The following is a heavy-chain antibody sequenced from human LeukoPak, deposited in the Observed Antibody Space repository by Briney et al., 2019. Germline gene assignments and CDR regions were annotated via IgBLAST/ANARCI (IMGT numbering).Heavy chain of an antibody. J-gene: IGHJ4*02. Sequence: PSETLSLTCTVSGGSISSSSYYWGWIRQPPGKGLEWIGSIYHSGSTYYNPSLKSRVTISVDTSKNQFSLKLSSVTAADTAVYYCARAMVRGVEGFDYWGQGTLVTVSS. CDR2: IYHSGST. D-gene: IGHD3-10*01. CDR1: GGSISSSSYY. CDR3: ARAMVRGVEGFDY. V-gene: IGHV4-39*07.